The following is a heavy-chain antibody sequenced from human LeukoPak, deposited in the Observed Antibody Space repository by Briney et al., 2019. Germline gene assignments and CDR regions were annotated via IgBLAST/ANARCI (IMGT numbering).Heavy chain of an antibody. J-gene: IGHJ4*02. CDR2: IYNSGST. D-gene: IGHD6-13*01. CDR1: GGSISSSF. V-gene: IGHV4-59*01. Sequence: SETLSLTCPVSGGSISSSFWRWIRQPPGKGLEWMGYIYNSGSTNYNPSLKSRVTISVDTSKNQFSLKLNSVTAADTAVYYCVRGGGSSNWVVNWGQGTLVTVSS. CDR3: VRGGGSSNWVVN.